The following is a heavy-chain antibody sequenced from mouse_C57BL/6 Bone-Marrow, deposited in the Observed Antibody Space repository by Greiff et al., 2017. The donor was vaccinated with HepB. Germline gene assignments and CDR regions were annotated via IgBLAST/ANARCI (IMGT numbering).Heavy chain of an antibody. CDR3: ARGVLLFAY. J-gene: IGHJ3*01. CDR1: GFTFSSYG. CDR2: ISSGGSYT. Sequence: EVMLVESGGDLVKPGGSLKLSCAASGFTFSSYGMSWVRQTPDKRLEWVATISSGGSYTYYPDSVKGRFTISRDNAKNTLYLQMSSLKSEDTAMYYCARGVLLFAYWGQGTLVTVSA. D-gene: IGHD2-14*01. V-gene: IGHV5-6*01.